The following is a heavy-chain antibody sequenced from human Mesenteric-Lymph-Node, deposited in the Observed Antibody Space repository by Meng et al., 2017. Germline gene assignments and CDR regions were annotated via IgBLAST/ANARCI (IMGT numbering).Heavy chain of an antibody. D-gene: IGHD3-22*01. CDR2: INSDGSST. J-gene: IGHJ4*02. CDR3: AKDRGVHYDSSGYGY. CDR1: GFTFSSYW. V-gene: IGHV3-74*01. Sequence: GESLKISCAASGFTFSSYWMHWVRQAPGKGLVWVSRINSDGSSTSYADSVKGRFTISRDNSKNTLYLQMNSLRAEDTAVYYCAKDRGVHYDSSGYGYWGQGTLVTVSS.